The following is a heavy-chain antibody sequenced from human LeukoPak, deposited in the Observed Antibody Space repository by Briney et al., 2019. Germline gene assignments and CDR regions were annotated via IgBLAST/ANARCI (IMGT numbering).Heavy chain of an antibody. CDR1: GYTFTSYG. CDR2: ISAYNGNT. J-gene: IGHJ3*02. Sequence: SSVPVSCQASGYTFTSYGISWVRQAPGQGLEWMGWISAYNGNTNYAQKLQGRVTMTTDTSTSTAYMELRSLRSDDTAVYYCARAAMGGLEAFDIWGQGTMVTVSS. CDR3: ARAAMGGLEAFDI. V-gene: IGHV1-18*04. D-gene: IGHD5-18*01.